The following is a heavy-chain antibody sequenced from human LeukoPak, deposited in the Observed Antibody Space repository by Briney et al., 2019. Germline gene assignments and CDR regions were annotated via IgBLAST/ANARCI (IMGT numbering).Heavy chain of an antibody. D-gene: IGHD3-22*01. CDR3: AREGAYDSSGGLDY. CDR2: INPNSGGT. Sequence: ASVKVSCKASAYTFTGYYMHCVRHAPGQGLEWMGRINPNSGGTNYAQKFQGRVTMTRDTSISTAYMELSRLRSDDTAVYYCAREGAYDSSGGLDYWGQGTLVTVSS. J-gene: IGHJ4*02. V-gene: IGHV1-2*06. CDR1: AYTFTGYY.